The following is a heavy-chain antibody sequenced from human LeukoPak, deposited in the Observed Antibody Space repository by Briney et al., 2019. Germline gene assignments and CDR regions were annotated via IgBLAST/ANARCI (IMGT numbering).Heavy chain of an antibody. V-gene: IGHV3-30-3*01. CDR2: ISYDGSNK. Sequence: GGSLRLSCAASGFTFSSYAMHWVRQAPGKGLEWVAVISYDGSNKYYADSVKGRFTISRDNSKNTLYLQMNSLRAEDTAVYYCARDPPTSGYYFDYWGQGTLVTVSS. D-gene: IGHD2/OR15-2a*01. CDR3: ARDPPTSGYYFDY. CDR1: GFTFSSYA. J-gene: IGHJ4*02.